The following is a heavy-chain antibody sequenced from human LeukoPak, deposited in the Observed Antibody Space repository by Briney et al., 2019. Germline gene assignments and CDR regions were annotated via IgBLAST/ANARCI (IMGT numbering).Heavy chain of an antibody. CDR3: ASRSTISWDFDY. CDR2: IYYSGST. D-gene: IGHD3-9*01. J-gene: IGHJ4*02. CDR1: GGSISSYY. V-gene: IGHV4-59*08. Sequence: SETPSLTCTVSGGSISSYYWSWIRQPPGKGLEWIGYIYYSGSTNYNPSLKSRVTISVDTSKNQFSLKLSSVTAADTAVYYCASRSTISWDFDYWGQGTLVTVSS.